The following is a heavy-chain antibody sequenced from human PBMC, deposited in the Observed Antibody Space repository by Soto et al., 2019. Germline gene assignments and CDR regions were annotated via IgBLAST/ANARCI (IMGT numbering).Heavy chain of an antibody. CDR1: GYTFTSYG. V-gene: IGHV1-18*01. CDR2: ISAYNGNT. D-gene: IGHD2-15*01. Sequence: GASVKVSCKASGYTFTSYGISWVRQAPGQGLEWMGWISAYNGNTNYAQKLQGRVTMTTDTSTSTAYMELRSLRSDDTAVYYCARVRVAATPWGNWFDPWGPGTLVTVSS. CDR3: ARVRVAATPWGNWFDP. J-gene: IGHJ5*02.